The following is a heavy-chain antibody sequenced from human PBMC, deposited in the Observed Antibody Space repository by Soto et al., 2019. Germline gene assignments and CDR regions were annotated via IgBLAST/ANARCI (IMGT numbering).Heavy chain of an antibody. CDR1: GGSISSGDYY. Sequence: SETLSLTCTVSGGSISSGDYYWSWIRQPPGKGLEWIGYIYYSGSTYYNPSLRRRVTISVDKSKNQFSLNLSSVTAADTAVYYCARLIMSANSFDIWGQGTMVTVSS. V-gene: IGHV4-30-4*01. D-gene: IGHD2-8*01. CDR2: IYYSGST. CDR3: ARLIMSANSFDI. J-gene: IGHJ3*02.